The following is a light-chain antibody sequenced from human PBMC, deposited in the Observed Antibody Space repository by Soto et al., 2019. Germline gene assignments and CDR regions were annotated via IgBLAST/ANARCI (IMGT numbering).Light chain of an antibody. Sequence: QSVLTQPASVSGSPGQSITISCSGTNSDVGGYNYVSWYQQHPGKAPKVIIYEVSDRPSGISTRFSASKSDNTASLTISGLQPDDEADYYCCSYATNNTWIFGGGTKLTVL. J-gene: IGLJ2*01. V-gene: IGLV2-14*01. CDR3: CSYATNNTWI. CDR1: NSDVGGYNY. CDR2: EVS.